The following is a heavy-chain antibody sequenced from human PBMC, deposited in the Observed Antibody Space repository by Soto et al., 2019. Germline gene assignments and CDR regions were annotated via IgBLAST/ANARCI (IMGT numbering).Heavy chain of an antibody. CDR2: MNPNSGNT. CDR3: ARRYYDFWSGSYYYYGMDV. D-gene: IGHD3-3*01. J-gene: IGHJ6*02. CDR1: GYTFTSYD. V-gene: IGHV1-8*01. Sequence: ASVKVSCKASGYTFTSYDINWVRQATGQGLEWMGWMNPNSGNTGYAQKFQGRVTMTRNTSISTAYMELSSLRSEDTAAYYCARRYYDFWSGSYYYYGMDVWGQGTTVTVS.